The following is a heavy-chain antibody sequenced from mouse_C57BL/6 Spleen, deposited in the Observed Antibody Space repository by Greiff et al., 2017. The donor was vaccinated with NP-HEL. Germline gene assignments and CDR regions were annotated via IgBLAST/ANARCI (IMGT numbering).Heavy chain of an antibody. CDR3: ARRTVYWYFDV. V-gene: IGHV5-17*01. CDR2: ISSGSSTI. J-gene: IGHJ1*03. CDR1: GFTFSDYG. Sequence: EVNVVESGGGLVKPGGSLKLSCAASGFTFSDYGMHWVRQAPEKGLEWVAYISSGSSTIYYADTVKGRFTISRDNAKNTLFLQMTSLRSEDTAMYYCARRTVYWYFDVWGTGTTVTVSS.